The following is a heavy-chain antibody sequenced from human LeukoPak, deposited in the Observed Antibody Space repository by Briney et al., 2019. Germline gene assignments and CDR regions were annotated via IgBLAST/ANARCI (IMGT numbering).Heavy chain of an antibody. D-gene: IGHD6-13*01. CDR1: GGSVSDYY. Sequence: SETLSLTCTVSGGSVSDYYWSWIRQSLGKGLEWIGYIYYTGSTSYNPSLRSRVTMSADTSKNQFSLKLSSVTAADTAVYYCARVTGYMTEDFFDYWGQGTLVTVSS. J-gene: IGHJ4*02. CDR3: ARVTGYMTEDFFDY. CDR2: IYYTGST. V-gene: IGHV4-59*02.